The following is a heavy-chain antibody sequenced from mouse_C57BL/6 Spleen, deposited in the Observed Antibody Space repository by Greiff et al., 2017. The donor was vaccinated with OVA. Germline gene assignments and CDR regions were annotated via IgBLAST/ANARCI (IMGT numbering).Heavy chain of an antibody. V-gene: IGHV5-17*01. CDR1: GFTFSDYG. CDR2: ISSGSSTI. Sequence: EVMLVESGGGLVKPGGSLKLSCAASGFTFSDYGMHWVRQAPEKGLEWVAYISSGSSTIYYADTVKGRFTISRDNAKNTLFLQRTSLRSEDTAMYYCARLYYYAMDYWGQGTSVTVSS. CDR3: ARLYYYAMDY. J-gene: IGHJ4*01.